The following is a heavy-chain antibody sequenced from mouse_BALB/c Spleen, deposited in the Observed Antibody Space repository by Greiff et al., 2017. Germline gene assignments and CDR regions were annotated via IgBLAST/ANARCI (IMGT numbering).Heavy chain of an antibody. CDR2: ISSGGSYT. CDR1: GFTFSSYA. Sequence: EVKLVESGGGLVKPGGSLKLSCAASGFTFSSYAMSWVRQTPEKRLEWVATISSGGSYTYYPDSVKGRFTISRDNAKNTLYLQMSSLRSEDTAMYYCARQGITTVVAEDAMDYWGQGTSVTVSS. D-gene: IGHD1-1*01. J-gene: IGHJ4*01. CDR3: ARQGITTVVAEDAMDY. V-gene: IGHV5-9-3*01.